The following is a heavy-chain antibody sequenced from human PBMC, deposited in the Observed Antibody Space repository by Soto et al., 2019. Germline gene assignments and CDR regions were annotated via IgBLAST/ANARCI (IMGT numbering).Heavy chain of an antibody. CDR2: IYYSGST. D-gene: IGHD3-10*01. V-gene: IGHV4-31*03. CDR3: AGDLAPLRGRMVRGVMGNWFDP. CDR1: GGSISSGGYY. J-gene: IGHJ5*02. Sequence: PSETLSLTCTVSGGSISSGGYYWSWIRQHPGKGLEWIGYIYYSGSTYYNPSLKSRVTISVDTSKNQFSLKLSSVTAADTAVYYCAGDLAPLRGRMVRGVMGNWFDPWGQGTLVTVSS.